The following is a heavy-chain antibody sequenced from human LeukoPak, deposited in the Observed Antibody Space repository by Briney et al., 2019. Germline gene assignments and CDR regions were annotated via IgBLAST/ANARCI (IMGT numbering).Heavy chain of an antibody. CDR1: GFTFSSYD. V-gene: IGHV3-23*01. Sequence: PGGSLRLSCAASGFTFSSYDMSWVRQAPGKGLEWVSAISASGESTFYAASVKGRFTISRDNSKSTLYLQMNTLRAEDTALYYCAKANPYYNLLTGYYGAPDYWGQGTLVTVSS. D-gene: IGHD3-9*01. CDR2: ISASGEST. CDR3: AKANPYYNLLTGYYGAPDY. J-gene: IGHJ4*02.